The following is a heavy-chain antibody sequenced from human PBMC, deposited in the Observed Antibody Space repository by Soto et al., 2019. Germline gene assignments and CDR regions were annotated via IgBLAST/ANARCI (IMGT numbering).Heavy chain of an antibody. CDR3: ARDRNIVATIYNYYGMDV. D-gene: IGHD5-12*01. CDR2: IIPIFGTA. CDR1: GGTFSSYA. J-gene: IGHJ6*02. Sequence: ASVKVSCKASGGTFSSYAISWVRQAPGQGLEWMGGIIPIFGTANYAQKFQGRVTITADESTSTAYMELSSLRSEDTAVYYCARDRNIVATIYNYYGMDVWGQGTTVTVSS. V-gene: IGHV1-69*13.